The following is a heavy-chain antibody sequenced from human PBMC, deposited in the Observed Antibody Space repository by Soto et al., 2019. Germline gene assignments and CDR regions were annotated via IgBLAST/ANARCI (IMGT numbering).Heavy chain of an antibody. Sequence: ETLSLTCSVSDASVSKYYWSWIRQPPGKGLEWIGYISHTGYTSYNPSLESRLTISMDKSKNQLSLNLNSVTTADTAVYYCARGQLLFAYWGQGTPVTVSS. D-gene: IGHD3-10*02. CDR2: ISHTGYT. J-gene: IGHJ4*02. CDR3: ARGQLLFAY. V-gene: IGHV4-59*02. CDR1: DASVSKYY.